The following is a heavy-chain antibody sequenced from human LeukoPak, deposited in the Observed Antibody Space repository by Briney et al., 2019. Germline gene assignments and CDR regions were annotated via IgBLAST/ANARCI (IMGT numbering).Heavy chain of an antibody. J-gene: IGHJ6*03. CDR2: TYYSSKWYN. V-gene: IGHV6-1*01. Sequence: SQTLSLTCAISGDSVSSNSAAWNWIRQSPSRGLEGLGRTYYSSKWYNDYAVSVKSRITINPDTSKNQFSLQLNSVTPEDTAVYYCARWSGSYSEDRYYYYYMDVWGKGTTVTISS. CDR1: GDSVSSNSAA. CDR3: ARWSGSYSEDRYYYYYMDV. D-gene: IGHD1-26*01.